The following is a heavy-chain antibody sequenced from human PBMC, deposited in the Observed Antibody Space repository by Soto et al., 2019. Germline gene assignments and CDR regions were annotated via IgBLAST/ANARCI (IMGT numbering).Heavy chain of an antibody. CDR2: INPNSGGT. D-gene: IGHD2-2*02. Sequence: ASVKVSCKASGYTFTGYYMHWVRQAPGQGLEWMGWINPNSGGTNYAQKFQGRVTVTRDTSISTAYMELSRLRSDDTAVYYCARDGGDCSSTSCYTGAYYYYYYGMDVWGQGTTVTVSS. V-gene: IGHV1-2*02. J-gene: IGHJ6*02. CDR1: GYTFTGYY. CDR3: ARDGGDCSSTSCYTGAYYYYYYGMDV.